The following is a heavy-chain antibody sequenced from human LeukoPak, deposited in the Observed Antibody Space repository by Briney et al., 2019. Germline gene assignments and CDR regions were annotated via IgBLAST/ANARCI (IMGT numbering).Heavy chain of an antibody. Sequence: GGSLRLSCAVSGFTVSSSFMSWVRQTPGKGLEWVSVIYSGGSTFYADSVKGRFTISRDNSKNTLYLQMNSLRAEDTAVYYCARDGRFLGYWGQGTPVTVSS. J-gene: IGHJ4*02. CDR3: ARDGRFLGY. CDR1: GFTVSSSF. V-gene: IGHV3-53*01. D-gene: IGHD3-3*01. CDR2: IYSGGST.